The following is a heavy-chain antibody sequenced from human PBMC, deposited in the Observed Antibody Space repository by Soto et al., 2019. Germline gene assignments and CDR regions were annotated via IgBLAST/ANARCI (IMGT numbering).Heavy chain of an antibody. V-gene: IGHV3-7*04. Sequence: EVQLVESGGGLVQPGGSLRLSCAASGFTFSSYWMSWVRQAPGKGLEWVANIKQDGSEKYYVDSVKGRFTISRDNAENSVYLQMNSLSAEDTAVYYCARAAAGTEGAFDIWGQGTMVTFSS. D-gene: IGHD6-13*01. CDR2: IKQDGSEK. J-gene: IGHJ3*02. CDR3: ARAAAGTEGAFDI. CDR1: GFTFSSYW.